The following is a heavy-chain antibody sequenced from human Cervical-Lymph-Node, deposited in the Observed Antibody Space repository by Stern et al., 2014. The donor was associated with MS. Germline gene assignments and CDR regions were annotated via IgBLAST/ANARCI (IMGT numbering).Heavy chain of an antibody. CDR2: IYWDDSK. CDR1: GFSLSTSGVG. V-gene: IGHV2-5*02. CDR3: DTHAPGVVPAALDY. D-gene: IGHD2-2*01. Sequence: QVTLKESGPTLVKPTQTLTLTCTFSGFSLSTSGVGVGWIRQPPGKALEWLAFIYWDDSKRYSPSLKNRLTITKDTSKNQVVLTMNNMDPVDTATFYCDTHAPGVVPAALDYWGQGTLVTVS. J-gene: IGHJ4*02.